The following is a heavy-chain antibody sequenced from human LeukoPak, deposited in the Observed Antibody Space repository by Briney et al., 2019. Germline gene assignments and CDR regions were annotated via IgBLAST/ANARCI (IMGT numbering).Heavy chain of an antibody. V-gene: IGHV1-3*01. J-gene: IGHJ4*02. Sequence: ASVKVSCKASGYTFTSYAMHWVRQAPGQRLEWMGWINAGNGNTKYSQKFQGRVTITRDTSASTAYMELSGLRSEDTAVYYCARVGFGELSYFDYWGQGTLVTVSS. CDR3: ARVGFGELSYFDY. CDR1: GYTFTSYA. CDR2: INAGNGNT. D-gene: IGHD3-10*01.